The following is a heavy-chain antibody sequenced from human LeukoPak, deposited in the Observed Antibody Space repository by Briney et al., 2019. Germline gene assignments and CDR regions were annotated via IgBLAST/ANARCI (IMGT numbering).Heavy chain of an antibody. CDR2: ISWNSGSI. V-gene: IGHV3-9*02. CDR3: AKDSRGYSYGLLYYFDY. D-gene: IGHD5-18*01. Sequence: GGSLRLSCAASGFTSDDYAMHWVRQAPGKGLEWVSGISWNSGSIGYADSVKGRFTISRDNAKNSLYLQMNSLRAEDTALYYCAKDSRGYSYGLLYYFDYWGQGTLVTVSS. CDR1: GFTSDDYA. J-gene: IGHJ4*02.